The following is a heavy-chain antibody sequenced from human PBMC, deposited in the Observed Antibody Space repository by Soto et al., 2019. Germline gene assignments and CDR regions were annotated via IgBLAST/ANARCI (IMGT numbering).Heavy chain of an antibody. Sequence: QVHLVQSGAEVKKPGASVKVSCKASGYTFTSLGITWVRQAPGQGLEWVGWISAYNDNTNYAQKLQGRVTMTTDASTTTAYIELRSLRSDDTAMYYCARVLYYDTSGNYRFDYWGQGTLITVSS. CDR2: ISAYNDNT. CDR3: ARVLYYDTSGNYRFDY. CDR1: GYTFTSLG. D-gene: IGHD3-22*01. J-gene: IGHJ4*02. V-gene: IGHV1-18*01.